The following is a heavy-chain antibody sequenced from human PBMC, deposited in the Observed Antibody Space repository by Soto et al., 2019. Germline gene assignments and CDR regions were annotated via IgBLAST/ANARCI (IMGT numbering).Heavy chain of an antibody. D-gene: IGHD3-10*01. V-gene: IGHV4-34*01. CDR3: ARGGWLGELLSH. Sequence: SGTLSLTCAVYGGSFSGYYWSWIRQPPGKGLEWIGEINHSGSTNYNPSLKSRVTISVDTSKNQFSLKLSSVTAADTAVYYCARGGWLGELLSHWGQGTLVTVSS. CDR2: INHSGST. J-gene: IGHJ4*02. CDR1: GGSFSGYY.